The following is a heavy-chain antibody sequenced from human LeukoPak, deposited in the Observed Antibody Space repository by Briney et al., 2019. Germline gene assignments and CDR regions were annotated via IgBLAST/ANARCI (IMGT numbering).Heavy chain of an antibody. CDR2: LSGSGAGT. J-gene: IGHJ4*02. CDR3: AKAELGVDTFFDY. Sequence: GGSLRLSCAASGFTFSDYALGWVRQAPGGGLEGGATLSGSGAGTYYSDSVQGRFTISRDNSKRTLFLQMNSLRAEDTAFYYCAKAELGVDTFFDYWGQGTLVTVSS. V-gene: IGHV3-23*01. CDR1: GFTFSDYA. D-gene: IGHD3-3*01.